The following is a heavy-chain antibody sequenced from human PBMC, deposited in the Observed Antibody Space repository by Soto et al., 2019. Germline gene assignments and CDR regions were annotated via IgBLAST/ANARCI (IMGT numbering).Heavy chain of an antibody. D-gene: IGHD2-2*01. V-gene: IGHV1-8*01. CDR2: MNPNSGNT. CDR3: ARDLDYAFDY. CDR1: GYTFTSYD. Sequence: ASVKVSCKASGYTFTSYDITWVRQATGQGLEWMGWMNPNSGNTGYAQKFQGRVTMTRNTSISTAYMELNSLRAEDTAVYYCARDLDYAFDYWGQGTQVTVSS. J-gene: IGHJ4*02.